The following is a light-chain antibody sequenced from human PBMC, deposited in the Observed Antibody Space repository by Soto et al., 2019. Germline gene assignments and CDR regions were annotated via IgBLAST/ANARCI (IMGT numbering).Light chain of an antibody. CDR3: MQGITFT. J-gene: IGKJ1*01. CDR2: KAS. V-gene: IGKV2-30*02. Sequence: IGLSQSPRSLPVTLGQPASISCRSSQSLVHSDGNTSLNWFQQRPGQSPRRLIYKASNRDSGVPDRFSGSGSGTDFTLSISRVEADDVGVYYCMQGITFTFGQGTKVDIK. CDR1: QSLVHSDGNTS.